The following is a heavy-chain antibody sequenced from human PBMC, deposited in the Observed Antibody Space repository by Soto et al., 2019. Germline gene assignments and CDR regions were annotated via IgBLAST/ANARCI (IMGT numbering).Heavy chain of an antibody. CDR3: ASDMSTT. CDR2: MNPNSGHT. J-gene: IGHJ5*02. V-gene: IGHV1-8*01. CDR1: GYTSTSHD. Sequence: QVQLVQSGAEVKKPGASVKVSCKACGYTSTSHDINWMRQTTGQGLEWMGWMNPNSGHTNYAQKFQGRVTMTRDTSINTAYMELTNLRSEDTAIYYCASDMSTTWGQGTLATVSS. D-gene: IGHD2-2*01.